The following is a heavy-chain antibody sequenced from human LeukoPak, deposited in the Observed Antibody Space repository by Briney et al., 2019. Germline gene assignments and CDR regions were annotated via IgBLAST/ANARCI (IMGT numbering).Heavy chain of an antibody. D-gene: IGHD3-3*01. CDR1: GFTFISYS. V-gene: IGHV3-48*01. Sequence: GGSLRLSCAASGFTFISYSMNWVRQAPGRGLEWVSYISSSSSTIYYADSVKGRFTISRDNAKNSLYLQMNSLRAEDTAVYYCARDPRIRFLEWSPSDRLDPWGQGTLVTVSS. CDR2: ISSSSSTI. J-gene: IGHJ5*02. CDR3: ARDPRIRFLEWSPSDRLDP.